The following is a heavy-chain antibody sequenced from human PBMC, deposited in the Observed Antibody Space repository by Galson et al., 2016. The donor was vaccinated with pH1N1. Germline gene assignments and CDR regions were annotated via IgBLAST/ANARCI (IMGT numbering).Heavy chain of an antibody. J-gene: IGHJ4*02. CDR2: IDWDDDK. D-gene: IGHD4-17*01. CDR3: ARIQYGDYVGYFDY. V-gene: IGHV2-70*01. Sequence: PALVKPTQTLTLTCTFSGFSLSTSGMCVSWIRQPPGKALEWLALIDWDDDKYYSTSLKTRLTTSKDTSKNQVVLTMTNMDPVDTATYYCARIQYGDYVGYFDYWGQGTLVTVSS. CDR1: GFSLSTSGMC.